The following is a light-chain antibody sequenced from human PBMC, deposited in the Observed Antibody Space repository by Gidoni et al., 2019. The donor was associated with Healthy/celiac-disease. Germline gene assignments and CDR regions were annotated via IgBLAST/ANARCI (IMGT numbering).Light chain of an antibody. V-gene: IGKV1-39*01. Sequence: DIQMTQSTYSLSASVGDRVTITCRASQSISIYLNLYQQKPGKAPKLLIYSASRLQSGVPSRFSGSGSGTDFTLTISSLQPEDFATYYCQQSYSTPITFGQGTRREIK. J-gene: IGKJ5*01. CDR3: QQSYSTPIT. CDR2: SAS. CDR1: QSISIY.